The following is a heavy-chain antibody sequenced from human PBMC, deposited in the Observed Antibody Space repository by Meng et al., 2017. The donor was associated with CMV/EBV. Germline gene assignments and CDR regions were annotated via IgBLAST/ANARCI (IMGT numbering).Heavy chain of an antibody. V-gene: IGHV3-9*01. CDR3: AKDPALRGSSSPPAFDY. J-gene: IGHJ4*02. D-gene: IGHD6-6*01. Sequence: GGSLRLSCAASGFTFDDYAMHWVRQAPGKGLEGVSGISWNSGSIGYADSVKGRFTISRDNAKNSLYLQMNSLRAEDTALYYCAKDPALRGSSSPPAFDYWGQGTLVTVSS. CDR2: ISWNSGSI. CDR1: GFTFDDYA.